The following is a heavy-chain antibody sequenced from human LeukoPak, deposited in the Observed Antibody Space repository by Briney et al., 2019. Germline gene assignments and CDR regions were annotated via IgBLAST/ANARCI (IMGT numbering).Heavy chain of an antibody. J-gene: IGHJ4*02. D-gene: IGHD2-2*01. Sequence: GGSLRLSCAASGFIVSNNYMSWVRQAPGKGLEWVSMIYSGGSTDYADSVKGRFTISRDNSKNTLYLQMNSLRAEDTAVYYCAKGPRSYIVVVPAAKYFDYWGQGTLVTVSS. CDR1: GFIVSNNY. CDR2: IYSGGST. CDR3: AKGPRSYIVVVPAAKYFDY. V-gene: IGHV3-53*01.